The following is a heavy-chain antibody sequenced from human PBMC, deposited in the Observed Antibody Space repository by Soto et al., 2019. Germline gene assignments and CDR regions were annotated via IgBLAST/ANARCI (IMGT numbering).Heavy chain of an antibody. CDR3: ARERELLLGYYYYYMDV. CDR2: ISAYNGNT. V-gene: IGHV1-18*01. CDR1: GYTFTSYG. J-gene: IGHJ6*03. Sequence: ASVKVSCKASGYTFTSYGISWVRQAPGQGLEWMGWISAYNGNTNYAQKLQGRVTMTTDTSTGTAYMELRSLRSDDTAVYYCARERELLLGYYYYYMDVWGKGTTVTVSS. D-gene: IGHD2-15*01.